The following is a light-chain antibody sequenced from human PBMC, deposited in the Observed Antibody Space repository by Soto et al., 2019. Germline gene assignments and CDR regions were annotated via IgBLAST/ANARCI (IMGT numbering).Light chain of an antibody. V-gene: IGKV1-5*03. CDR3: QQCNTFSYT. Sequence: DIQMTHSPSTLSASVGDRVTTTCRASQSIDTWLAGYQQKPGKAPKLLIYQESLIESGVPSRFSGSGIVTECTLTISVLQPDVYASYYWQQCNTFSYTCGGGTELEIK. CDR2: QES. CDR1: QSIDTW. J-gene: IGKJ2*01.